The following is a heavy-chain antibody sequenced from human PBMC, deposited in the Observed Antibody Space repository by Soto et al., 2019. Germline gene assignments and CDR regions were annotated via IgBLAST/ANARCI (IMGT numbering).Heavy chain of an antibody. Sequence: EVRLLESGGGLVQPGGSLRLSCTTSGFTFDVVAMSWVRQAPGKGPEWVAAISARSERTYYADSVTGRFIISRANPSNSFYIQMHSLRAQDTDVYYCAKESPYPENRLYYMDVWGKGTTVTVSS. J-gene: IGHJ6*03. CDR2: ISARSERT. CDR1: GFTFDVVA. V-gene: IGHV3-23*01. CDR3: AKESPYPENRLYYMDV.